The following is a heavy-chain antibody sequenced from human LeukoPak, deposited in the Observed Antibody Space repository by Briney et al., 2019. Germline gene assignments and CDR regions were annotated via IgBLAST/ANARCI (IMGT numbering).Heavy chain of an antibody. CDR2: MSYSGST. CDR3: ARNTRSSWYIDY. D-gene: IGHD6-13*01. Sequence: NPSETLSLTCTVSGGSISSSSHYWGWIRQPPGKGLEWIGIMSYSGSTYYNPSLKSRVTISVDTSKNQFSLKLSSVTAADAAVYYCARNTRSSWYIDYWGQGTLVTVSS. V-gene: IGHV4-39*01. CDR1: GGSISSSSHY. J-gene: IGHJ4*02.